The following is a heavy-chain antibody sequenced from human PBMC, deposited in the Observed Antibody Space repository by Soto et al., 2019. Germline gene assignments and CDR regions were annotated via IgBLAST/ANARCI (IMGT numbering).Heavy chain of an antibody. Sequence: ASVKVSCKASGYSFTRYGIGWARQAPGQGLEWMGWINAYNGNTNYAQNLQGRLTLTTDTSTTTAYMELRSLRSNDTAMYYCARQASTIFGVVKDYYYYYGMDVWGQGTTVTVSS. V-gene: IGHV1-18*01. D-gene: IGHD3-3*01. J-gene: IGHJ6*02. CDR1: GYSFTRYG. CDR3: ARQASTIFGVVKDYYYYYGMDV. CDR2: INAYNGNT.